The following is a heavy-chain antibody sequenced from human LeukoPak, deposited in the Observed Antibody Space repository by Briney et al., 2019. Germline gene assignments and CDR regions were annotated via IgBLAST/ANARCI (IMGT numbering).Heavy chain of an antibody. J-gene: IGHJ5*02. D-gene: IGHD3-3*01. CDR1: GYTFTSYG. CDR3: ARDQSRYDFWSGTNWFDP. V-gene: IGHV1-18*01. CDR2: ISAYNGNT. Sequence: ASVKVSCKASGYTFTSYGISWVRQAPGQGLEWMGWISAYNGNTNYAQKLQGRVTMTTDTSTSTAYMELRSLRSDDTAVYYCARDQSRYDFWSGTNWFDPWGQGTLVTVSS.